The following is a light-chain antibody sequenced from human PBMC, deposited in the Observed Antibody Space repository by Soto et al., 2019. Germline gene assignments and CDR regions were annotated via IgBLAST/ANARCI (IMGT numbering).Light chain of an antibody. CDR2: GAS. CDR3: QQYGSSPGT. CDR1: QSVSSN. Sequence: EIVMTQSPATLSVSPGDRATLSCRGSQSVSSNLAWYQQKPGQAPRLLIYGASTRATGIPARFSGSGSGTDFTLTISRREPEDFAVYYCQQYGSSPGTFGQGTKVDIK. V-gene: IGKV3-15*01. J-gene: IGKJ1*01.